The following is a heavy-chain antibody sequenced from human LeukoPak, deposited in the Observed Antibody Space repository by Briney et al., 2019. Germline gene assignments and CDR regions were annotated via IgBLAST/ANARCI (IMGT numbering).Heavy chain of an antibody. V-gene: IGHV1-2*06. CDR2: INPNNGDT. CDR1: GYTFAGYY. CDR3: AREIGWVTRDF. J-gene: IGHJ4*02. Sequence: ASVKVSCKASGYTFAGYYMHWVRQAPGQGLEWMGRINPNNGDTDYAQNFQGRVTMTRDTSISTAYMELSRLRSDDTAVYCCAREIGWVTRDFWGQGTLVTVSS. D-gene: IGHD4-23*01.